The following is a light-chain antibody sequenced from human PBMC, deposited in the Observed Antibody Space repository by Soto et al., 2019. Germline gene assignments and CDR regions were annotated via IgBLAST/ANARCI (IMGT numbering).Light chain of an antibody. Sequence: QSALTQPASVSGSPGQSITISCTGTSSEIGGNNYVSWYQQHPGKAPKLLIYDVSNRPSGVSNRFSGSKSGNTASLTISGLQAEDEADYYCSSCTTSSALHVFGTGTKLPVL. CDR3: SSCTTSSALHV. CDR1: SSEIGGNNY. V-gene: IGLV2-14*03. CDR2: DVS. J-gene: IGLJ1*01.